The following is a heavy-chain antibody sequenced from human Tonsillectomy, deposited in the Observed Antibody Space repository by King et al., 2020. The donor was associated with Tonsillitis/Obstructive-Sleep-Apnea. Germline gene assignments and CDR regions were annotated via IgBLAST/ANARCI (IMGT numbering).Heavy chain of an antibody. Sequence: VQLVQSGAEVKKPGESLKISCKGSGYSFTSYWIGWVRQMPGKGLEWMGIIYPGDSDTRYSPSFQGQVTISADKSISTAYLQWSSLKASDTAMCYCARQKGYSGYDFPFDYWGQGTLVTVSS. CDR3: ARQKGYSGYDFPFDY. V-gene: IGHV5-51*01. CDR2: IYPGDSDT. D-gene: IGHD5-12*01. J-gene: IGHJ4*02. CDR1: GYSFTSYW.